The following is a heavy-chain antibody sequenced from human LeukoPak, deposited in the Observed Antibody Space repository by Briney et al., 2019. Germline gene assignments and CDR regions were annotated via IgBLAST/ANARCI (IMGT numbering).Heavy chain of an antibody. CDR2: ILYDGSHE. V-gene: IGHV3-33*05. CDR3: ARDRGHYGSGSYFDY. Sequence: GGSLRLSCAASGFTFSSYGMHWVRQAPGKGLVWVTFILYDGSHEYYADSVKGRFTSSRDNSKNTLYLQMNSMRAEDTAIYYCARDRGHYGSGSYFDYWGQGTLVTVSS. J-gene: IGHJ4*02. D-gene: IGHD3-10*01. CDR1: GFTFSSYG.